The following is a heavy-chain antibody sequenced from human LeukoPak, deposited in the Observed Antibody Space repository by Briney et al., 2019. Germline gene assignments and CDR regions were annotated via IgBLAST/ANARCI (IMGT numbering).Heavy chain of an antibody. CDR2: IYHSGST. CDR1: GYSISSGNY. CDR3: ARDGDFYYFVY. V-gene: IGHV4-38-2*02. J-gene: IGHJ4*02. Sequence: SQTLSLTCTVSGYSISSGNYWGWIRQPPGKGPEWIGSIYHSGSTYYNPSLKSRVSISVDTSKNQFSLRLSSVTAADTAVYYCARDGDFYYFVYWGQGTLVTVSS.